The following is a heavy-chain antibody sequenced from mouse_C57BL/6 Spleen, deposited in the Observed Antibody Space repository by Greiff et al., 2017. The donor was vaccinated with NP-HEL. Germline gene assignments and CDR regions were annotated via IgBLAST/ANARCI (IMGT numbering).Heavy chain of an antibody. CDR3: ARDDGYYGDY. D-gene: IGHD2-3*01. J-gene: IGHJ2*01. CDR2: IDPSDSET. CDR1: GYTFTSYW. V-gene: IGHV1-52*01. Sequence: VQLQQPGAELVRPGSSVKLSCKASGYTFTSYWMHWVKQRPIQGLEWIGNIDPSDSETHYNQKFKDKATLTVDKSSSTAYMQLSSLTSEDSAVYYCARDDGYYGDYWGQGTTRTVSS.